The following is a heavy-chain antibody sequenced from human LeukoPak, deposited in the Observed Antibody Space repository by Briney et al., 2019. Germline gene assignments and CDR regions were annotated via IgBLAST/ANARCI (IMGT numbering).Heavy chain of an antibody. D-gene: IGHD6-19*01. V-gene: IGHV1-2*02. CDR1: GYTFTGYY. CDR2: INPNSGGT. Sequence: ASVKVSCKASGYTFTGYYMHWVRQAPGQGLEWMGWINPNSGGTNYAQKFQGRVTMTRDTSISTAYMELSRPRSDDTAVYYCARDPFLSGWNAFDIWGQGTMVTVSS. J-gene: IGHJ3*02. CDR3: ARDPFLSGWNAFDI.